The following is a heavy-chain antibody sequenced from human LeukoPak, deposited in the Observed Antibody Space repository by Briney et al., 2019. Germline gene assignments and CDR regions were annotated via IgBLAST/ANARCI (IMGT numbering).Heavy chain of an antibody. Sequence: GGSLRLSCAASGFTFSNFAINCVRQAPGKELEWLANINEDRSEKHHVDSVKGRFTISRDNAKNLLYLQMNSLRAEDTAVYYCARGPSYCGGDCYSYFDYWGQGTLVTVSS. CDR1: GFTFSNFA. D-gene: IGHD2-21*01. V-gene: IGHV3-7*01. CDR3: ARGPSYCGGDCYSYFDY. J-gene: IGHJ4*02. CDR2: INEDRSEK.